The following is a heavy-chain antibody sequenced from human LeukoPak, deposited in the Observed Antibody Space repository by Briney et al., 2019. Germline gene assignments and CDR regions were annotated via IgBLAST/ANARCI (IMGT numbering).Heavy chain of an antibody. J-gene: IGHJ3*02. D-gene: IGHD3-3*01. CDR3: ARGRDRFLEWLCPAFDI. CDR1: GFTFSSYS. CDR2: ISSSSSTI. Sequence: RGSLRLSCAASGFTFSSYSMNWVRQAPGKGLEWVSYISSSSSTIYYADSVKGRFTISRDNAKNSLYLQMNSLRAEDTAVYYCARGRDRFLEWLCPAFDIWGQGTMVTVSS. V-gene: IGHV3-48*01.